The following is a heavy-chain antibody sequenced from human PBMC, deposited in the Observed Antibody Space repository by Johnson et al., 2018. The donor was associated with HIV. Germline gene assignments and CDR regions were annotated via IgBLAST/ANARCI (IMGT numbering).Heavy chain of an antibody. V-gene: IGHV3-30*02. Sequence: QVQLVESGGGVVQPGGSLRLSCAASGFTFSSYAMHWVRQAPGKGLEWVAVIHYDGSNKYYADSVKGRFTISRDNSENTVYVQMNNLRPEDTALYYCAKEGSSSPWAFYIWGQGTMVTVSS. J-gene: IGHJ3*02. CDR1: GFTFSSYA. CDR2: IHYDGSNK. CDR3: AKEGSSSPWAFYI. D-gene: IGHD2-15*01.